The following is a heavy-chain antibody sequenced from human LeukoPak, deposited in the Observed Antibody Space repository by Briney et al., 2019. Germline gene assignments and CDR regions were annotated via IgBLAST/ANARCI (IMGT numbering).Heavy chain of an antibody. J-gene: IGHJ3*02. V-gene: IGHV4-61*02. CDR2: IHTSGST. D-gene: IGHD3-22*01. Sequence: SETLSLTCTVSGGSISSGSYYWSWIRQPAGKGLEWIGRIHTSGSTNYSPSLKTRVTISIDTSKNQFSLKLSSVTAAETAVYYCARDFTYDYDTSGNDAFDIWGQGTMVTVSS. CDR3: ARDFTYDYDTSGNDAFDI. CDR1: GGSISSGSYY.